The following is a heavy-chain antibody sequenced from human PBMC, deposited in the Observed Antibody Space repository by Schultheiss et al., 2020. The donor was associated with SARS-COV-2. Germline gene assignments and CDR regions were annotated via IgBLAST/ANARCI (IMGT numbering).Heavy chain of an antibody. D-gene: IGHD4-17*01. Sequence: SETLSLTCTVSGGSISSYYWSWIRQPPGKGLEWIGEINRSGSTNYNPSLKSRVIISVDTSKNQFSLKLSSVTAADTAVYYCASEYDYGDYGPFNYWGQGTLVTVSS. CDR2: INRSGST. CDR1: GGSISSYY. V-gene: IGHV4-34*01. J-gene: IGHJ4*02. CDR3: ASEYDYGDYGPFNY.